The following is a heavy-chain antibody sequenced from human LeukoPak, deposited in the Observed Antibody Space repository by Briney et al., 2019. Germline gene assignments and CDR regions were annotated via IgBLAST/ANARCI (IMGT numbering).Heavy chain of an antibody. CDR2: MNPNSGNT. CDR1: GYTFTSYD. V-gene: IGHV1-18*01. D-gene: IGHD2-15*01. Sequence: ASVKVSCKASGYTFTSYDINWVRQATGQGLEWMGWMNPNSGNTNYAQKLQGRVTMTTDTSTSTAYMELRSLRSDDTAVYYCARDPGSSFDYWGQGTLVTVSS. J-gene: IGHJ4*02. CDR3: ARDPGSSFDY.